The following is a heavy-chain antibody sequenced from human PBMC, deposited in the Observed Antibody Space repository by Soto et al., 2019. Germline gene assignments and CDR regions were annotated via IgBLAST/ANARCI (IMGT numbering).Heavy chain of an antibody. D-gene: IGHD6-13*01. CDR2: IYYSGST. CDR3: ARAPNSWYVYYAD. V-gene: IGHV4-31*03. J-gene: IGHJ4*02. CDR1: GPPVSSGGGNY. Sequence: SETLSHTSPVSGPPVSSGGGNYWSCIRQHPGKGLEWIGYIYYSGSTSYTPSLKSRVTISLDTSKNQFSLKLSSVTAADTAVYFCARAPNSWYVYYADWGQGTLVTVSS.